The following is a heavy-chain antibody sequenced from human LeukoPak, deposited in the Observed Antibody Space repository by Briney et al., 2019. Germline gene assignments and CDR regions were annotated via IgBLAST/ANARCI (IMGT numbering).Heavy chain of an antibody. D-gene: IGHD4-11*01. V-gene: IGHV3-15*01. J-gene: IGHJ6*03. Sequence: GGSLRLSCAASGFTFTNAWMSWVRQAPGKGLEWVGRIKSKIDGATTDYAAPVKGRLTITRDDSKNTLYLQMNRLKTEDTAVYYCTTDHQTTVSPYYYYYYIDVWGKGTTVTVSS. CDR2: IKSKIDGATT. CDR1: GFTFTNAW. CDR3: TTDHQTTVSPYYYYYYIDV.